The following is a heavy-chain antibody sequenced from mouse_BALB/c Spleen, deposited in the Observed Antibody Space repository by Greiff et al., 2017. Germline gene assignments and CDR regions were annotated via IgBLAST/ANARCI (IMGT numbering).Heavy chain of an antibody. CDR3: ARGITTYFDV. Sequence: QVHVKQSGAELVRPGSSVKISCKASGYAFSSYWMNWVKQRPGQGLEWIGQIYPGDGDTNYNGKFKGKATLTADKSSSTAYMQLSSLTSEDSAVYFCARGITTYFDVWGAGTTVTVSS. J-gene: IGHJ1*01. D-gene: IGHD2-4*01. CDR1: GYAFSSYW. CDR2: IYPGDGDT. V-gene: IGHV1-80*01.